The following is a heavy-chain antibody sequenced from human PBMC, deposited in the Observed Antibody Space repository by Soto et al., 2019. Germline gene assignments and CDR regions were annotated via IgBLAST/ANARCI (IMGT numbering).Heavy chain of an antibody. CDR3: ARVPFDWNANWFDP. V-gene: IGHV1-69*13. D-gene: IGHD1-1*01. CDR1: GGTFSSYS. Sequence: GASVKVSCKASGGTFSSYSISWVLQAPGQGLEWMGGIIPIFGTANYAQKFQGRVTITADESTSTAYMELSSLRSEDTAVYYCARVPFDWNANWFDPWGQGTLVTISS. J-gene: IGHJ5*02. CDR2: IIPIFGTA.